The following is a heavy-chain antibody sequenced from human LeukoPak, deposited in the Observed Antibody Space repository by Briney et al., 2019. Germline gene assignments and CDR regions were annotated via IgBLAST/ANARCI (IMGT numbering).Heavy chain of an antibody. V-gene: IGHV3-74*01. CDR3: ARVLSADSPGFQH. D-gene: IGHD3-22*01. J-gene: IGHJ1*01. Sequence: GGSLRLSCAASGYTFSSFWIHWVRQAPGKGLEWVARINSDGSGTRYADSVKGRFTISRDNAKNTLYLQMNSLRAEDTAVYYCARVLSADSPGFQHWGQGTLVTVSS. CDR2: INSDGSGT. CDR1: GYTFSSFW.